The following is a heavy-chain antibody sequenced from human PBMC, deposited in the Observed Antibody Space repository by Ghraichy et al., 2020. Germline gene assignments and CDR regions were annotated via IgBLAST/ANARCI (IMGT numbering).Heavy chain of an antibody. D-gene: IGHD3-22*01. CDR1: GFTVSRNY. CDR2: VYATNAT. V-gene: IGHV3-53*01. Sequence: LSLTCAASGFTVSRNYLSWVRQAPGKGLEWVSVVYATNATYYAHSVKGRFTISRDTSKNTLYLQMNSLRAEDTAVYYCARSNYYDGSGYFNYYYYGMDVWGQGTTVTGSS. CDR3: ARSNYYDGSGYFNYYYYGMDV. J-gene: IGHJ6*02.